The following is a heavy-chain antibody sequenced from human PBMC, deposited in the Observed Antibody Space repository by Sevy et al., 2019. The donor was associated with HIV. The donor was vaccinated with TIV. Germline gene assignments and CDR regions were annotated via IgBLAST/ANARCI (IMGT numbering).Heavy chain of an antibody. CDR1: GFTFSNYD. CDR2: ISHDERYK. J-gene: IGHJ4*02. Sequence: GGSLRLSCAASGFTFSNYDMHWVRQAPSKGLDWVAVISHDERYKNYAESVKVRFTISRDNFKNTLFLQMDSLRPEDTAVYFCARLVSCGGDCYYLDSWGQGALVTVSS. V-gene: IGHV3-30*04. D-gene: IGHD2-21*02. CDR3: ARLVSCGGDCYYLDS.